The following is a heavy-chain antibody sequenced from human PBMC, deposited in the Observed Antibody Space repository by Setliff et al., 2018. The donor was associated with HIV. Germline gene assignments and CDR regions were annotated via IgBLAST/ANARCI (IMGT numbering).Heavy chain of an antibody. CDR3: ARGSCSTISCSLRVGIGQAANWFDP. D-gene: IGHD2-2*01. CDR1: GGSISSYY. J-gene: IGHJ5*02. V-gene: IGHV4-59*12. CDR2: IYYSGST. Sequence: PSETLSLTCTVSGGSISSYYWSWIRQPPGKGLEWIGYIYYSGSTNYNPSLKSRLTISMDTSKNQFSLKLNSVTAADTAVYYCARGSCSTISCSLRVGIGQAANWFDPWGQGTLVTVSS.